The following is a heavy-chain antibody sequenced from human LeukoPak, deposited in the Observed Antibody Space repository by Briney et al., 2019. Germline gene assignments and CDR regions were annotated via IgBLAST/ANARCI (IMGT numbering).Heavy chain of an antibody. CDR1: GYTFTDYA. V-gene: IGHV1-3*01. J-gene: IGHJ4*02. D-gene: IGHD4-17*01. CDR2: INAGNGNT. Sequence: ASVKVSCKASGYTFTDYAMHWVRQAPGQRLEGMGWINAGNGNTKYSQKFQGRVTVTRDTSASTAYMELSSLRSEDTAVYYCAGPDYGDTPPRYWGQGTLVTVSS. CDR3: AGPDYGDTPPRY.